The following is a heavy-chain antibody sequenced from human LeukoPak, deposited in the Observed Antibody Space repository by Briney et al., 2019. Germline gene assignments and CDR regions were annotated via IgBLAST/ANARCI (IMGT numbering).Heavy chain of an antibody. Sequence: ASVKVPCKASGYTFTSYAMHWVRQAPGQRLEWMGRINAGNGNTKYSQKFQGRVTITRDTSASTAYMELSSLRSEDTAVYYCARRAWLGYYGMDVWGQGTTVTVSS. CDR3: ARRAWLGYYGMDV. D-gene: IGHD3-9*01. J-gene: IGHJ6*02. CDR1: GYTFTSYA. V-gene: IGHV1-3*01. CDR2: INAGNGNT.